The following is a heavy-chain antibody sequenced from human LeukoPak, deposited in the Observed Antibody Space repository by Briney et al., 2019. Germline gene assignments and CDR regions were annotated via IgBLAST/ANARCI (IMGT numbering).Heavy chain of an antibody. Sequence: SETLSLTCAVYGGSFSGYYWSWIRQPPGKGLEWIGGINHSGSTNYNPSLKSRVTISGDRSKNQFSLKLSSVTAADTAVYYCARHRDWFDPWGQGTLVTVSS. CDR3: ARHRDWFDP. CDR1: GGSFSGYY. CDR2: INHSGST. V-gene: IGHV4-34*01. J-gene: IGHJ5*02. D-gene: IGHD3-10*01.